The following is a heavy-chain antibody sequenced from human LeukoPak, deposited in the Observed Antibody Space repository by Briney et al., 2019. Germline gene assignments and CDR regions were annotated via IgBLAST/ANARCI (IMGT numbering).Heavy chain of an antibody. CDR2: INPNSGGT. D-gene: IGHD4-17*01. V-gene: IGHV1-2*02. CDR3: ERGPTVTYYTFDY. Sequence: ASVKVSCKASGYTFTDYYMHWVRQAPGQGLEWMGWINPNSGGTNYAQKFQGRVTMTRDTSISTAYMDLSRLRSDDTAVYYCERGPTVTYYTFDYWGQGTLVTVSS. CDR1: GYTFTDYY. J-gene: IGHJ4*02.